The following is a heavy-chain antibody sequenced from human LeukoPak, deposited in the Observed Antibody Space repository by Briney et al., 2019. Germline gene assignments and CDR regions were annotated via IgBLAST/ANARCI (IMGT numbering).Heavy chain of an antibody. Sequence: ASVRVSCKVSGYTLTELSMHWVRQAPGKGLEWMGGFDPEHCETHYAQKFQGRVTMTEDTSTDTAYMELSSLRSEDTAVYYCATDRSSSWYYFDYWGQGTLVTVSS. V-gene: IGHV1-24*01. J-gene: IGHJ4*02. CDR2: FDPEHCET. CDR1: GYTLTELS. CDR3: ATDRSSSWYYFDY. D-gene: IGHD6-13*01.